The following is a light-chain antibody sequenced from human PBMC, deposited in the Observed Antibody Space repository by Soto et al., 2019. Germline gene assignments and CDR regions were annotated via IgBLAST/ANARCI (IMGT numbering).Light chain of an antibody. CDR2: AAS. V-gene: IGKV1-27*01. J-gene: IGKJ1*01. Sequence: DIQMTQSPSSLSASVRDRVTITCRASQGISNYLAWYQQKPGKVPKLLIYAASTLQSGVLSRFSGSGSGTDFTLTISSLQPEDVETYYCQKYDSAPWTFGQGNKVEIK. CDR1: QGISNY. CDR3: QKYDSAPWT.